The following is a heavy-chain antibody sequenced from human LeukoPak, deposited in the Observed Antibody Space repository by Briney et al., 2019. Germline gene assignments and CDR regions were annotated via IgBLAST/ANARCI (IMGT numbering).Heavy chain of an antibody. J-gene: IGHJ4*02. CDR3: ARVSSGATTVDY. CDR2: ISYSGRA. Sequence: SETLSLTCTVSGDSFSSSDYYWGWIRQPPGKGLEWIGSISYSGRAYFNPSLKSRVTISVDSSKNQFSLRLTSVTAADTAVYYCARVSSGATTVDYWGQGTLVTVSS. D-gene: IGHD1-26*01. CDR1: GDSFSSSDYY. V-gene: IGHV4-39*07.